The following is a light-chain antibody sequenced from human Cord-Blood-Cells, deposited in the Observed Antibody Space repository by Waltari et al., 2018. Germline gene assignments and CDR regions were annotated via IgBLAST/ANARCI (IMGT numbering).Light chain of an antibody. Sequence: QSALTQSASVSGSPGQSITISCTGTSSDVGGYNYVSWYQQHPGKAPKLMIYEVSNRPSGVSNRFSGSKPGNTASLTISGLQAEDEADYYCSSYTSSSTLVFGGGTKLTVL. CDR3: SSYTSSSTLV. CDR1: SSDVGGYNY. V-gene: IGLV2-14*01. J-gene: IGLJ3*02. CDR2: EVS.